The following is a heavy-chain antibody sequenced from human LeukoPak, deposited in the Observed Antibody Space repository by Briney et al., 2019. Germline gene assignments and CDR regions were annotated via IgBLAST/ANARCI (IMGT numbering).Heavy chain of an antibody. Sequence: GGSLRLSCAASGFTFSSYAMTWVRQAPGKGLEWVSGISGSSSSSYYADSVKGRFTISRDYSDNTVYLQMNSLRAEDTAVYYCVKEGEVVITHRFDSWGQGTLVTVSS. CDR3: VKEGEVVITHRFDS. CDR1: GFTFSSYA. CDR2: ISGSSSSS. V-gene: IGHV3-23*01. J-gene: IGHJ4*02. D-gene: IGHD3-22*01.